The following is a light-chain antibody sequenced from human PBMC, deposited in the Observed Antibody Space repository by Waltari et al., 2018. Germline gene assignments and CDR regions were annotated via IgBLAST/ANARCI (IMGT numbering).Light chain of an antibody. V-gene: IGLV1-44*01. CDR3: AAWDDSLNAWV. J-gene: IGLJ3*02. CDR2: TDT. CDR1: SSTIGPYG. Sequence: QSVLTQPPSTSETPGQRVTISCSGSSSTIGPYGVHWYQQVPGTAPKLLIRTDTQRPSGVPARFSGSKSGTSASLAISGLQSEDEANYFCAAWDDSLNAWVFGGGTKLTVL.